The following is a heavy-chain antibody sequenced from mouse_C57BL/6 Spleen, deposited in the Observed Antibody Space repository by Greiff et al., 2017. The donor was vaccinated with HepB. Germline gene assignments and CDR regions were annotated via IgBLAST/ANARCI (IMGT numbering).Heavy chain of an antibody. CDR2: INPGSGGT. CDR1: GYAFTNYL. D-gene: IGHD2-1*01. Sequence: QVQLKESGAELVRPGTSVKVSCKASGYAFTNYLIEWVKQRPGQGLEWIGVINPGSGGTNYNEKFKGKATLTADTSSSTAYMQLSSLTSEDSAVYVCASGNEYFDVWGTGTTVTVSS. V-gene: IGHV1-54*01. CDR3: ASGNEYFDV. J-gene: IGHJ1*03.